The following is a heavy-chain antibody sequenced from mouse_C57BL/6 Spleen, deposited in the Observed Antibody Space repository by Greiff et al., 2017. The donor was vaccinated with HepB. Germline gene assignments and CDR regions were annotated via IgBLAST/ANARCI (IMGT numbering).Heavy chain of an antibody. D-gene: IGHD4-1*02. CDR1: GFTFSSYA. V-gene: IGHV5-4*01. Sequence: EVKLMESGGGLVKPGGSLKLSCAASGFTFSSYAMSWVRQTPEKRLEWVATISDGGSYTYYPDNVKGRFTISRDNAKNNLYLQMSHLKSEDTAMYYCARDQLGGAMDYWGQGTSVTVSS. CDR3: ARDQLGGAMDY. CDR2: ISDGGSYT. J-gene: IGHJ4*01.